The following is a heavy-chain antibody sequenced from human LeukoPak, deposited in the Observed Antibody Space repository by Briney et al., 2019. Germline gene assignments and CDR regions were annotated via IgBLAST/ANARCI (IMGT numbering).Heavy chain of an antibody. D-gene: IGHD2-21*02. CDR1: GGSINSPIGSSTYY. CDR2: IYYSGVS. Sequence: SETLSLTCTVSGGSINSPIGSSTYYWGWIRQPPGKGLEWIGSIYYSGVSHYNPSLERRVTMSVDTSKNQFSLNLNSVTAADTAVYYCAMRSYCGPDCYSEWFDPWGQGALVTVSS. J-gene: IGHJ5*02. CDR3: AMRSYCGPDCYSEWFDP. V-gene: IGHV4-39*01.